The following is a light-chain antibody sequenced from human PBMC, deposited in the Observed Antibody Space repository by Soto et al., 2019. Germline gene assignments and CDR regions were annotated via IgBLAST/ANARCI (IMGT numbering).Light chain of an antibody. CDR3: QKYNIAPWT. V-gene: IGKV1-27*01. CDR1: QAISNY. CDR2: AAS. J-gene: IGKJ1*01. Sequence: DLQMTQSPSSLSAYVGDRVTITCRASQAISNYLAWYQQKPGKVPKLLIYAASTLQSGVPSRFSGSGSGTDFTLTISSLQPEDVATYYCQKYNIAPWTFGQGTKVEIK.